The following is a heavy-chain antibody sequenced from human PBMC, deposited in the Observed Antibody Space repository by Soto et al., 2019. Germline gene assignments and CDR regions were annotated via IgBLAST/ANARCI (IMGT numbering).Heavy chain of an antibody. CDR3: ARRIAAAGNNWFDT. Sequence: SETLSLTCTVSGGSISSSSYYWGWIRQPPGKGLEWIGSIYYSGSTYYNPSLKSRVTISVDTSKNQFSLKLSSVTAADTAVYYCARRIAAAGNNWFDTWGQGTLVTVSS. CDR1: GGSISSSSYY. D-gene: IGHD6-13*01. J-gene: IGHJ5*02. CDR2: IYYSGST. V-gene: IGHV4-39*01.